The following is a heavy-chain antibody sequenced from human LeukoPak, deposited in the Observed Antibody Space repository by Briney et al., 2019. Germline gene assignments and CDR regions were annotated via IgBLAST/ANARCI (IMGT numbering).Heavy chain of an antibody. CDR1: GFTFSSYG. D-gene: IGHD2-15*01. CDR2: IRYDGSNK. Sequence: GGSLRLSCAASGFTFSSYGMHWVRQAPGKGLEWVAFIRYDGSNKYYADSVKGRFTISRDNSKNSLYLQMNSLRAEDTALYYCATSSGYCSGGSCPDYWGQGTLVTVSS. J-gene: IGHJ4*02. V-gene: IGHV3-30*02. CDR3: ATSSGYCSGGSCPDY.